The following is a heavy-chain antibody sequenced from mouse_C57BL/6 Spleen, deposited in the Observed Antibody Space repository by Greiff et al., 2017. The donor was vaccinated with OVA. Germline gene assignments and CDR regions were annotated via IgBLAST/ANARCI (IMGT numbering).Heavy chain of an antibody. CDR1: GYTFTDYE. J-gene: IGHJ3*01. Sequence: VKLVESGAELVRPGASVTLSCKASGYTFTDYEMHWVKQTPVHGLEWIGAIDPETGGTAYNQKFKGKAILTADKSSSTAYMELRSLTSEDSAVYYCTRWDYGSSYLFAYWGQGTLVTVSA. CDR3: TRWDYGSSYLFAY. CDR2: IDPETGGT. V-gene: IGHV1-15*01. D-gene: IGHD1-1*01.